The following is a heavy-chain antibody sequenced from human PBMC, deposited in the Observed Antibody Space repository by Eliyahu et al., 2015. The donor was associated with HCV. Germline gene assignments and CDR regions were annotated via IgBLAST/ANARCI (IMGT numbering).Heavy chain of an antibody. J-gene: IGHJ6*02. CDR3: ARDAELPNYYYYGMDV. V-gene: IGHV4-61*02. CDR2: IYTSGST. D-gene: IGHD1-26*01. Sequence: QVQLQESGPGLVKPSQTLSLTCTVSGGSISSGSYYWSWIRQPAGKGLEWIGRIYTSGSTNYNPSLKSRVTISVDTSKNQFSLKLSSVTAADTAVYYCARDAELPNYYYYGMDVWGQGTTVTVSS. CDR1: GGSISSGSYY.